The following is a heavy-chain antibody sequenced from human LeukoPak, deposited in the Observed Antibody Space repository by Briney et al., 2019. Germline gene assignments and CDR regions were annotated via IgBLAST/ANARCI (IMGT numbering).Heavy chain of an antibody. CDR3: ARGGIRQTFDN. J-gene: IGHJ4*02. CDR1: GGSISTYY. D-gene: IGHD3-3*02. CDR2: IYYSGST. Sequence: PSETLSLTCTVSGGSISTYYWNWIRQPPGKGLEWIGYIYYSGSTNYNTSLKSRVTISVDTSKNQFSLNLTSVTDADTAVYYCARGGIRQTFDNWGQGTLVTVSS. V-gene: IGHV4-59*01.